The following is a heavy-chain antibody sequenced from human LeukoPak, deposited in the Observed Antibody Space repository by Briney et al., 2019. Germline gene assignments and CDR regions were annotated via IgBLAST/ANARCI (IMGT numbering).Heavy chain of an antibody. Sequence: SETLSLTCTVSGGSISSGGYYWSWIRQPAGKGLEWIGRIYTSGSTNYNPSLKSRVTISVDTSKNQFSLKLSSVTAADTAVYYCASSLYGGAFDIWGQGTMVTVSS. J-gene: IGHJ3*02. CDR2: IYTSGST. D-gene: IGHD3-10*01. CDR1: GGSISSGGYY. V-gene: IGHV4-61*02. CDR3: ASSLYGGAFDI.